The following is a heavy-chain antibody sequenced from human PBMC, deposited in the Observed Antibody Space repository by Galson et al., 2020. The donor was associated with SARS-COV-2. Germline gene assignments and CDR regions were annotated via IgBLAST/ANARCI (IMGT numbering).Heavy chain of an antibody. J-gene: IGHJ4*02. CDR1: GFMFSGYA. CDR2: VSHDGRNQ. CDR3: ASEGNNYSDSSGDYPIY. V-gene: IGHV3-30*04. D-gene: IGHD3-22*01. Sequence: GGSLRLSCAASGFMFSGYAMHWVRQAPGKGLEWVAVVSHDGRNQYYADSVKGRFTISRDNSKNTLYLQMNSLRAEDTAVYYCASEGNNYSDSSGDYPIYWGQGTLVTVSS.